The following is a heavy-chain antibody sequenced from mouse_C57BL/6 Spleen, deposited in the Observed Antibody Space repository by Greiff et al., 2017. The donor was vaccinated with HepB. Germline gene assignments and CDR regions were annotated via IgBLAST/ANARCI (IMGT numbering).Heavy chain of an antibody. J-gene: IGHJ4*01. CDR3: ANDYDAMDY. CDR1: GSTFTSYT. V-gene: IGHV1-4*01. Sequence: VKLMESGAELARPGASVKMSCKASGSTFTSYTMHWVKQRPGQGLEWIGYINPSSGYTKYNQKFKDKATLTADKSSSTAYMQLSSLTSEDSAVYYCANDYDAMDYWGQGTSVTVSS. CDR2: INPSSGYT.